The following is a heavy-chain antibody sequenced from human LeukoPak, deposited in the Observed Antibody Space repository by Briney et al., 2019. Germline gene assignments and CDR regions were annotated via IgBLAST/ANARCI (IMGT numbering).Heavy chain of an antibody. V-gene: IGHV3-23*03. CDR1: GFTFSSYW. D-gene: IGHD3-22*01. CDR3: VYYDSSGYYYGRLRY. CDR2: INNGGENT. Sequence: GGSLRLSCAASGFTFSSYWMSWVRQAPGKGPEWVSVINNGGENTDYAKSVRGRFTISRDNSKNTLFLQMNSLRAEDTATYYCVYYDSSGYYYGRLRYWGQGTLVTVSS. J-gene: IGHJ4*02.